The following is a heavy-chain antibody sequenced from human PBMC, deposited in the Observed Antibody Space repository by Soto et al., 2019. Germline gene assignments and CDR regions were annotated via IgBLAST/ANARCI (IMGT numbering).Heavy chain of an antibody. V-gene: IGHV4-38-2*02. J-gene: IGHJ4*02. CDR2: IYHSGST. CDR3: ARLGGSYFDY. D-gene: IGHD1-26*01. Sequence: SETLSLTCTVSGYSISSGYYWGWIRQPPGKGLEWIGSIYHSGSTYYNPSLKSRVTISVDTSKNQFSLKLSSVTAADTAVYYCARLGGSYFDYWGQGTLVTVSS. CDR1: GYSISSGYY.